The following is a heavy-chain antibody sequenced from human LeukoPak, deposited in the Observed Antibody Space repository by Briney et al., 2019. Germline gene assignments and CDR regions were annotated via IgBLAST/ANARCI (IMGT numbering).Heavy chain of an antibody. J-gene: IGHJ6*03. Sequence: PSETLSLTCTVSGGSISSYYWSWIRQPAGKGLEWIGRIYTSGSTNYNPSLKSRVTTSVDTSKNQFSLKLSSVTAADTAVYYCARWGYCSGGSCFDPGYYYYYMDVWGKGTTVTISS. CDR2: IYTSGST. D-gene: IGHD2-15*01. CDR3: ARWGYCSGGSCFDPGYYYYYMDV. CDR1: GGSISSYY. V-gene: IGHV4-4*07.